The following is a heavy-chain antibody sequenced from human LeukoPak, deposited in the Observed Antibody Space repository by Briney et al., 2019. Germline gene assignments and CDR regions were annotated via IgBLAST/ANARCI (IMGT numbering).Heavy chain of an antibody. Sequence: GGSLRLSCTASGFTLGSHDMHWVRQIPGQGLEWVAAVSSGFHAFFADSVQGRFTVSREGARNSLYLQMNSLRAGDTAVYYCVREARGYHYTYVDYWGQGTLVTVSS. D-gene: IGHD5-18*01. V-gene: IGHV3-13*01. CDR2: VSSGFHA. J-gene: IGHJ4*02. CDR1: GFTLGSHD. CDR3: VREARGYHYTYVDY.